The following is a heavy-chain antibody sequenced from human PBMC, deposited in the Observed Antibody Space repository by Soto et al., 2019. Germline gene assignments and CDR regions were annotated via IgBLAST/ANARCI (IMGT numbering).Heavy chain of an antibody. V-gene: IGHV4-34*01. CDR2: INHSGST. CDR1: GGSFSGYY. CDR3: ARVRMTTVTSRLAYYYGMDV. D-gene: IGHD4-17*01. J-gene: IGHJ6*02. Sequence: ETLSLTCAVYGGSFSGYYWSWIRQPPGKGLEWIGEINHSGSTNYNPSLKSRVTISVDTSKNQFSLKLSSVTAADTAVYYCARVRMTTVTSRLAYYYGMDVWGQGTTVTVSS.